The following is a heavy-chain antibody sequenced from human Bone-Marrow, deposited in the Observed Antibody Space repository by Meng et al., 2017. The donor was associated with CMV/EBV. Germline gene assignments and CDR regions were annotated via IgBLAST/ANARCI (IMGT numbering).Heavy chain of an antibody. V-gene: IGHV4-61*08. J-gene: IGHJ5*02. CDR3: ARTDFWGAYDTEISWFDP. CDR2: IYYSGNT. D-gene: IGHD3-3*01. Sequence: SETLSLTCTVSGASVNSGDYYWSWIRQPPGKGLEWIGYIYYSGNTKYNPSLKSRVTISVDTSKNQFSLKLTSVTAADTAVYYCARTDFWGAYDTEISWFDPWGQGTLVTVS. CDR1: GASVNSGDYY.